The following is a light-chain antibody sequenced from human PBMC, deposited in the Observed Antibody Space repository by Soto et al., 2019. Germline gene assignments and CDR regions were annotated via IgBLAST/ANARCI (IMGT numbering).Light chain of an antibody. J-gene: IGKJ3*01. CDR1: QSVSSY. CDR2: DAS. CDR3: QQLSKWPPLT. V-gene: IGKV3-11*01. Sequence: EIVLTQSPATLSSSPGEGATLSCRASQSVSSYLAWYQQKPGQAPRLLIYDASNRATGIRARFSGSGSGTDVTLTISSIEPEDFAVYFCQQLSKWPPLTVGRGTKVDIK.